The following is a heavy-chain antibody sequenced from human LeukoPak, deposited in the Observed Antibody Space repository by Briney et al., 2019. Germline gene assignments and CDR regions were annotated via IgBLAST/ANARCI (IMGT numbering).Heavy chain of an antibody. CDR2: IYYSGST. D-gene: IGHD5-18*01. CDR1: GGPISGGDYY. Sequence: PSQTLSLTCTVSGGPISGGDYYWSWIRQPPGKGLEWIGYIYYSGSTYYNPSLKSRVTISVDTSKNQFSLKLSSVTAADTAVYYCARDSGPYGYYSFDYWGQGTLVTVSS. J-gene: IGHJ4*02. V-gene: IGHV4-30-4*01. CDR3: ARDSGPYGYYSFDY.